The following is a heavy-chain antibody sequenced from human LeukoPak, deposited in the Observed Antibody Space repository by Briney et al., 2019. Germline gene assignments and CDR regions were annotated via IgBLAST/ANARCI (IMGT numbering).Heavy chain of an antibody. CDR2: INPNSGGT. CDR1: GYTFTGYY. D-gene: IGHD3-22*01. V-gene: IGHV1-2*02. Sequence: ASVKVSCKASGYTFTGYYMHWVRQAPGQGLEWMGWINPNSGGTNYAQKFQGRVTMTRDTSISTAYMELSRLRSDDTAVYYCARVRYYDSSGYLPFGYWGQGTLVTVSS. J-gene: IGHJ4*02. CDR3: ARVRYYDSSGYLPFGY.